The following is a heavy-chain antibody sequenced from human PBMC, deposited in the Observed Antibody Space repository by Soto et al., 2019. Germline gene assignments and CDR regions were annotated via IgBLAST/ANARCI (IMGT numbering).Heavy chain of an antibody. V-gene: IGHV1-69*01. CDR2: IIPLFNTT. D-gene: IGHD3-10*01. CDR1: GGSFASYA. Sequence: QVQLVQSGAEVKKPGSSVKVSCKAAGGSFASYAITWLRQAPGQGLEWMGGIIPLFNTTTYAQKFQNRVTITADEATNTAYMQLSSLRSEGTAVYYCAREYSYGSGTYFDYWGQGTLVIVSS. CDR3: AREYSYGSGTYFDY. J-gene: IGHJ4*02.